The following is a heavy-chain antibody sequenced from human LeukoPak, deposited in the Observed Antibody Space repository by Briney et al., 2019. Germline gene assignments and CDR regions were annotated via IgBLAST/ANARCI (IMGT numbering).Heavy chain of an antibody. CDR1: GFTLSSYW. Sequence: PGGSLRLSCAASGFTLSSYWMHSVRQAPGKGLVWVSRINRQEKITTYAYSVRRRFTISRDNDKNILYLQMNSLRAEDTAVYYCARSVSGSYGLFDYWGQGTLVTVSS. J-gene: IGHJ4*02. D-gene: IGHD1-26*01. CDR3: ARSVSGSYGLFDY. CDR2: INRQEKIT. V-gene: IGHV3-74*01.